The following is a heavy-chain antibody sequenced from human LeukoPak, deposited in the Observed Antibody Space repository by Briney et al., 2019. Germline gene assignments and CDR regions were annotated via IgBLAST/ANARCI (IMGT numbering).Heavy chain of an antibody. CDR1: GLTFSSHP. CDR3: ARDFSGAIDY. J-gene: IGHJ4*02. V-gene: IGHV3-23*01. Sequence: GGSLRLSCSASGLTFSSHPMSWVRQAPGKGLESVSTISASGERTYYADSVKGRFTISRDNAKNTLYLQMNSLRAEDTAVYFCARDFSGAIDYWGQGTQVTVSS. CDR2: ISASGERT. D-gene: IGHD3-10*01.